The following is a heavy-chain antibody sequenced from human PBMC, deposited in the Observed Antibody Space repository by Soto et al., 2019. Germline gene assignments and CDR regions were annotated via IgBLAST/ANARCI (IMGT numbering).Heavy chain of an antibody. V-gene: IGHV3-64*01. J-gene: IGHJ4*02. Sequence: EVQLVESGGGLVQPGGSLRLSCAASGFTFGSYPMHWVRQAPGKGLEYVSAISTNGDSTFYANSVKGRFTISSDTSKNALCLQMGGHRAEDMGVYFCAIEGVSRPRCVFDSWGQGTLVTASS. CDR2: ISTNGDST. D-gene: IGHD3-10*01. CDR3: AIEGVSRPRCVFDS. CDR1: GFTFGSYP.